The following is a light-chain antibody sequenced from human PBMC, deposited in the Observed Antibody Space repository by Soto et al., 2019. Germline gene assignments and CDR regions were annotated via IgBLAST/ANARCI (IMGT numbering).Light chain of an antibody. J-gene: IGKJ3*01. CDR2: SSS. CDR3: QKYTSAPPFT. Sequence: DIQMTQSPSSLSASVGDRVTITCRASQGISNYLAWYQQKPGKVPKLLIYSSSTLQSGVPSRFSGSGSGTDFTLTISILQPEDVATYYCQKYTSAPPFTFGPGTKVDLK. V-gene: IGKV1-27*01. CDR1: QGISNY.